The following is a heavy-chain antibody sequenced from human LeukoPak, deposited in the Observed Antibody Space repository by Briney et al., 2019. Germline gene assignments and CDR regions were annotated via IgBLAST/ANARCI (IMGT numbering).Heavy chain of an antibody. J-gene: IGHJ5*02. CDR3: ASGALRNRHWGAWFDP. CDR1: GYTLTGYY. CDR2: INHNSGGT. V-gene: IGHV1-2*02. Sequence: VPSEKLSRRASGYTLTGYYMHWVRQAPGQGLEWMGWINHNSGGTNYAQKSQGRLTKNRDTSLSNVYRALRTLRSDDTSVYYCASGALRNRHWGAWFDPWGQGTLVTVSS. D-gene: IGHD1-14*01.